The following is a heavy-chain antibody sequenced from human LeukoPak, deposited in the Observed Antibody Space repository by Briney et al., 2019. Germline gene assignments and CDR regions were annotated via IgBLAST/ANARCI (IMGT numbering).Heavy chain of an antibody. Sequence: PSETLSLTCTVSGGSISSYYWSWIRQPPGKGLEWIGYIYYSGSTNYNPSLKSRVTISVDTSKNQFSLKLSSVTAADTAVYYCARHMDHYDSSGFYFDIWGQGTMVTVSS. V-gene: IGHV4-59*08. J-gene: IGHJ3*02. D-gene: IGHD3-22*01. CDR2: IYYSGST. CDR3: ARHMDHYDSSGFYFDI. CDR1: GGSISSYY.